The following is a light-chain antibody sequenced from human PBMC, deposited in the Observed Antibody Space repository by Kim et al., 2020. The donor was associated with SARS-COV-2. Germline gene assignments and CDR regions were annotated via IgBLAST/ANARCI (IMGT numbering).Light chain of an antibody. V-gene: IGLV1-44*01. CDR1: SSDIGSST. CDR3: AARDDRLNGYV. Sequence: GQRVTISRSGSSSDIGSSTVSSYQQVPGTAPKLPVYSTDPRPAGAPGRCSGSKSGTSASLAISGLQYNDEADYYCAARDDRLNGYVFGTGTKGTVL. J-gene: IGLJ1*01. CDR2: STD.